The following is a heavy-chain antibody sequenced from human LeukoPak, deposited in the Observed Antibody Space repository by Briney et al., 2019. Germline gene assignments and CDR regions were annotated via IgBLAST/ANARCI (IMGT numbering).Heavy chain of an antibody. CDR1: GFTFSSYA. Sequence: GRSLRLSCAASGFTFSSYAMHWVRQAPGKGLEWVAVISYDGSNKYYADSVKGRFTISRDNSKNTLYLQMNSLRAEDTAVYYCARGRQWLAKGPDAFDIWGQGTMVTVSS. D-gene: IGHD6-19*01. CDR2: ISYDGSNK. CDR3: ARGRQWLAKGPDAFDI. J-gene: IGHJ3*02. V-gene: IGHV3-30-3*01.